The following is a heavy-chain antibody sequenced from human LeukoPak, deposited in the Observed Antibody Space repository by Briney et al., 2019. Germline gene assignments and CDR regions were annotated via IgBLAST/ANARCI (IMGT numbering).Heavy chain of an antibody. CDR2: INPSGGST. V-gene: IGHV1-46*01. Sequence: ASVKVSCNASGYTFPSYYMHWVRQAPGQGLEWMGIINPSGGSTSYAQKFQGRVTMTRDTSTSTVYMELSSLRSEDTAVYYCVTSNNDIAEPDYWGQGTLVTVSS. CDR1: GYTFPSYY. J-gene: IGHJ4*02. CDR3: VTSNNDIAEPDY. D-gene: IGHD1/OR15-1a*01.